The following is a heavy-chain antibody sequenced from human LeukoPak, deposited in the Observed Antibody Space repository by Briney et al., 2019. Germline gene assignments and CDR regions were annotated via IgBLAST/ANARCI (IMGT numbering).Heavy chain of an antibody. V-gene: IGHV3-74*01. Sequence: GGSLRLSCAASGLTFSDYWIHWVRQAPGKGLVWVSRINTDGSITNYADSVKGRFSISRDNAKNTLYLQMSSLRAEDTAVYYCARDQYGVMDVWGQGTTVTVSS. J-gene: IGHJ6*02. CDR2: INTDGSIT. CDR1: GLTFSDYW. CDR3: ARDQYGVMDV. D-gene: IGHD2-2*01.